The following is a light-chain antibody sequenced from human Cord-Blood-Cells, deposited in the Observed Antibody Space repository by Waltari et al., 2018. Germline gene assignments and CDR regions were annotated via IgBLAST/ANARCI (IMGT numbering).Light chain of an antibody. V-gene: IGKV3-11*01. CDR2: DAS. J-gene: IGKJ4*01. CDR1: QIASSY. Sequence: EIVLTQSPATMSLSPGERATISCRASQIASSYLAWYQQKPGQAPRLLIYDASNRATGIPARFSGSGSGTDFTLTISSLEPEDFAVYYCQQRSNWPLTFGGGTKVEIK. CDR3: QQRSNWPLT.